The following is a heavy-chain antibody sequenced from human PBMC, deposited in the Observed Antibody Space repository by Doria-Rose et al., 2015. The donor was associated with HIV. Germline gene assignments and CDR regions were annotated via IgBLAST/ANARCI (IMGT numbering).Heavy chain of an antibody. D-gene: IGHD6-13*01. CDR1: GVSLSSPGMG. V-gene: IGHV2-26*01. CDR2: IFSDDER. CDR3: ARIKSSRWYHKYYFDF. Sequence: SGPVLVKPTEILTLTCTVSGVSLSSPGMGVSWIRQPPGKALEWLANIFSDDERSYKTSLKSRLTISRGTSKSQVVLTMTDMDPVDTATYYCARIKSSRWYHKYYFDFWGQGTLVIVSA. J-gene: IGHJ4*02.